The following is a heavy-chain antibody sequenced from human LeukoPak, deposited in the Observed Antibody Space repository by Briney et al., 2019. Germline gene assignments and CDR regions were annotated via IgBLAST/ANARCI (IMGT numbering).Heavy chain of an antibody. CDR2: IYSGGST. Sequence: PGGSLRLSCAASGFTVSSNYMSWVRQAPGKGLEWVSVIYSGGSTYYADSVKGRFTISRDTSKNTLYLQMNSLRAEDTAVYYCARAYSSSWYTDPYYYYYGMDVWGQGTTVTVSS. V-gene: IGHV3-53*01. CDR1: GFTVSSNY. J-gene: IGHJ6*02. D-gene: IGHD6-13*01. CDR3: ARAYSSSWYTDPYYYYYGMDV.